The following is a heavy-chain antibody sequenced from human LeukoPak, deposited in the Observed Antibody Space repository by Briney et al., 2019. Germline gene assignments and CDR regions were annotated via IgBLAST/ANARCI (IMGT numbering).Heavy chain of an antibody. Sequence: ASVKVSCKASGGTFSSYAISWVRQAPGQGLEWMGGINPNSGGTNYAQKFQGRVTMTRDTSISTAYMELSRLRSDDTAVYYCARQQLTGTRENWFDPWGQGTLVTVSS. V-gene: IGHV1-2*02. CDR3: ARQQLTGTRENWFDP. CDR1: GGTFSSYA. J-gene: IGHJ5*02. CDR2: INPNSGGT. D-gene: IGHD1-7*01.